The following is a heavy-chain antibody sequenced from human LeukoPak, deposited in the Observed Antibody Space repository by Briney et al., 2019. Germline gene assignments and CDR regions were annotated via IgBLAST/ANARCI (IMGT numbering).Heavy chain of an antibody. J-gene: IGHJ4*02. CDR3: ARDQGSLTRSWYTGY. CDR1: GYTFTGYH. Sequence: GASVKVSCKASGYTFTGYHIHWVRQAPGQGLEWMGRINPYSGDTNFAQKFQGRVTMTRDTSITTAYMDLSSLTPDDTAVYFCARDQGSLTRSWYTGYWGQGNQVTVSS. D-gene: IGHD6-13*01. V-gene: IGHV1-2*06. CDR2: INPYSGDT.